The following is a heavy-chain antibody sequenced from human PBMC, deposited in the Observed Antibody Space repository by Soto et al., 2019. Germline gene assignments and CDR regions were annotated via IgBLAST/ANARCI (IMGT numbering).Heavy chain of an antibody. D-gene: IGHD2-8*01. V-gene: IGHV4-59*01. J-gene: IGHJ3*02. CDR3: ATPYGYAQGAFDI. CDR1: GGSISSYY. Sequence: QVQLQESGPGLVKPSETLSLTCTVSGGSISSYYWSWIRQPPGKGLEWIGYIYYSGSTNYNPSLKSRVTISVDTSKNQFSLKLSSVTAADTAVYYCATPYGYAQGAFDIWGQGIMVTVSS. CDR2: IYYSGST.